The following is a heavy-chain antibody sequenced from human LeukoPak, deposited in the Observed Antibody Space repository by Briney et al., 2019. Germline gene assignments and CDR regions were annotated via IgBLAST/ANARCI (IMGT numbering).Heavy chain of an antibody. CDR2: ISSSSSYI. Sequence: PGGSLRLSCAASGFTFSSYSMNWVRQAPGKGLEWVSSISSSSSYIYYADSVKGRFTISRDNSKNTLYLQMNSLRAEDTAVYYCAKYSGYFHKPVDYWGQGTLVTVSS. J-gene: IGHJ4*02. V-gene: IGHV3-21*04. CDR1: GFTFSSYS. D-gene: IGHD3-22*01. CDR3: AKYSGYFHKPVDY.